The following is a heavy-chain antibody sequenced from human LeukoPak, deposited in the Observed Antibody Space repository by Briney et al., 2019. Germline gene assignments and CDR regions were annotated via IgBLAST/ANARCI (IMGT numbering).Heavy chain of an antibody. Sequence: PSETLSLTCSVSDGSISSSNYYWGWIRQPPGKGLEWIGSVYYSGNTYYNPSLKSRVTISIDTSKNQFSLKLSSVTAADTAVYFCARGGAARLHFQNWGQGTLVTVSS. CDR2: VYYSGNT. J-gene: IGHJ1*01. D-gene: IGHD6-6*01. CDR3: ARGGAARLHFQN. V-gene: IGHV4-39*01. CDR1: DGSISSSNYY.